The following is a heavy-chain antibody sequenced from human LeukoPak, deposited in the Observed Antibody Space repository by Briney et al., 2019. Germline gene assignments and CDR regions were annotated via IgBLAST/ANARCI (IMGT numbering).Heavy chain of an antibody. J-gene: IGHJ4*02. D-gene: IGHD1-26*01. V-gene: IGHV3-66*01. CDR1: GFTVSSNY. CDR2: IYSGGST. CDR3: ARSPLGYSGSRFDY. Sequence: GRSLRLSCAASGFTVSSNYMSWVRQAPGKGLEWVSVIYSGGSTYYADSVKGRFTISRDNSKNTLYLQMNSLRAEDTAVYYCARSPLGYSGSRFDYWGQGTLVTVSS.